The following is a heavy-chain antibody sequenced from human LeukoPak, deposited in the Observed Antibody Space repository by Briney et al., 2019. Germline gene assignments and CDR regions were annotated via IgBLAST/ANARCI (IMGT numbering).Heavy chain of an antibody. V-gene: IGHV4-59*01. CDR1: GGSISSYY. CDR2: IYYSGST. J-gene: IGHJ6*03. Sequence: SETLSLACTASGGSISSYYWSWIRQPPGKGLEWIGYIYYSGSTNYNPSLKSRVTISVDTSKNQFSLKLSSVTAADTAVYYCAACPYYDILTGYSSPDYYYYMDVWGKGTTVTISS. CDR3: AACPYYDILTGYSSPDYYYYMDV. D-gene: IGHD3-9*01.